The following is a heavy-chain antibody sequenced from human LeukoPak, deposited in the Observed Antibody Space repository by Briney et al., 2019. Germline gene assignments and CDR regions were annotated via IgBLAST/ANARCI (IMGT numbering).Heavy chain of an antibody. CDR3: ARVEYQLPRGAFDI. Sequence: GGSLRLSCTASGFTFRDYTMHWVRQAPGKGLEYVSAISSDGDTTYYANSVKGRFIISRDNSKNTLYLQMGSLRAEDMAVYYCARVEYQLPRGAFDIWGQGTMVTVSS. J-gene: IGHJ3*02. D-gene: IGHD2-2*01. V-gene: IGHV3-64*01. CDR2: ISSDGDTT. CDR1: GFTFRDYT.